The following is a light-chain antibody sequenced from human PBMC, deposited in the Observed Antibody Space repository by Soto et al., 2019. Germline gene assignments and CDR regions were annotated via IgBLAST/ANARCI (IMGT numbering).Light chain of an antibody. J-gene: IGKJ1*01. V-gene: IGKV2-30*01. CDR1: EGLVYTDGDTY. CDR3: WQGTRWPWT. Sequence: DVVMTQSPLSLTVTLGQPASISCRSSEGLVYTDGDTYLTWFHQRPGQSPRRLIYKVSRRDSGVPDRLSGSGSGTDFTLRISSVEAEDAGVYFCWQGTRWPWTFGQGTKVEIK. CDR2: KVS.